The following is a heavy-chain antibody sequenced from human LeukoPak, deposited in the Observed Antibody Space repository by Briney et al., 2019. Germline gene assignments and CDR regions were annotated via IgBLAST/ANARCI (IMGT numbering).Heavy chain of an antibody. Sequence: GGSLRLSCAASGFTFSSFGMHWVRQAPGKGLEWVAFIRDGGTKEYYADSVKGRFTISRDNSKNTLSLLMNGLRVEDTAVYYCARDQHYDVLTAFGLDVWGQGTTVTVSS. D-gene: IGHD3-9*01. CDR2: IRDGGTKE. CDR1: GFTFSSFG. CDR3: ARDQHYDVLTAFGLDV. V-gene: IGHV3-30*02. J-gene: IGHJ6*02.